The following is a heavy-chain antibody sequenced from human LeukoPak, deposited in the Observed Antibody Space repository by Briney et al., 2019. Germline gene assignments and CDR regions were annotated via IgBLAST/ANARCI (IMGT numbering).Heavy chain of an antibody. D-gene: IGHD3-9*01. J-gene: IGHJ4*02. Sequence: ASVKVSCKASGYIFTTYYMHCVRQAPGQGLEWMGIINPSGGGTSYAQKFQGRLTMTRDMSTSTVYMELSRLRSDDTAVYYCASPADILTGYFNFDYWGQGTLVTVSS. CDR3: ASPADILTGYFNFDY. CDR2: INPSGGGT. CDR1: GYIFTTYY. V-gene: IGHV1-46*01.